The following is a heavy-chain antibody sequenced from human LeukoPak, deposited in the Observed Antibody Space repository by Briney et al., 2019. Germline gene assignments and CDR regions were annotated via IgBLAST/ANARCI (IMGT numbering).Heavy chain of an antibody. V-gene: IGHV3-21*01. CDR3: ARDPEDN. CDR1: GFTFSSYS. CDR2: ISSSSSYI. J-gene: IGHJ4*02. Sequence: GGSLRLSCAASGFTFSSYSMNWVRQAPGKGLEWVSSISSSSSYIYSADSVKGRFTISRDNAKNSLYLQMNSLRAEDTAVYYCARDPEDNWGQGTLVTVSS.